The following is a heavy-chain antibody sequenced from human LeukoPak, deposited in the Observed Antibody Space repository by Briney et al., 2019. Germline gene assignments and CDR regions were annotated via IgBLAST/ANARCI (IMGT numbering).Heavy chain of an antibody. CDR2: IYTSGST. D-gene: IGHD3-10*01. V-gene: IGHV4-4*07. J-gene: IGHJ3*02. CDR1: GGSISSYY. CDR3: ARDYYGSGSYYPDAFDI. Sequence: SETLSLTCTVSGGSISSYYWSWIRQPAGKGLEWIGRIYTSGSTNYNPSLKSRVTMSVDTSKNQFSLKLSSVTAADTAVYYCARDYYGSGSYYPDAFDIWGQGTMVTVSS.